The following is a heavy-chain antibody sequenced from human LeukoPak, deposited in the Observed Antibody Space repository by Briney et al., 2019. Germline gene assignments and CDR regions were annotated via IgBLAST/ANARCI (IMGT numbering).Heavy chain of an antibody. CDR2: ISSASTYI. D-gene: IGHD5-18*01. CDR3: ARDTDGYSYGLNYFDY. Sequence: GGSLRLSCVASGFTFSTHTLNWVRQAPGKGLEWVSCISSASTYIYSADSVRGRFTISRDNAKNSLYLRMNSLRAEDTAVYYCARDTDGYSYGLNYFDYWGQGTLVTVSS. V-gene: IGHV3-21*01. J-gene: IGHJ4*02. CDR1: GFTFSTHT.